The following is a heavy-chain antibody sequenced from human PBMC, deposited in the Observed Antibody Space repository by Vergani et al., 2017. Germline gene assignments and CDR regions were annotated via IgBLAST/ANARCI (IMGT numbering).Heavy chain of an antibody. Sequence: QVQLQESGPGLVKPSETLSLTCTVSGGSISSYYWTWIRQPPGKGLEWIGNIYYTGSTNYNPSLQSRVTMSVDTSNNQFSLKLTSVTAADTAVYYCARDGGEYDKDALDVWGQGTKVTVTS. CDR2: IYYTGST. CDR3: ARDGGEYDKDALDV. J-gene: IGHJ3*01. V-gene: IGHV4-59*12. CDR1: GGSISSYY. D-gene: IGHD2-21*01.